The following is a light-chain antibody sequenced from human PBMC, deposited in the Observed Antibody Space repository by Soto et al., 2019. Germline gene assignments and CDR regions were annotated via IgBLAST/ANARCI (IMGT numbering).Light chain of an antibody. CDR1: QSVSNN. CDR3: QQYGSSPPLS. CDR2: GAS. V-gene: IGKV3-15*01. J-gene: IGKJ4*01. Sequence: EIVMTQSPATLSVSPGERATLSCRASQSVSNNLAWYQQKPGQAPRLLIYGASARVSGVPARFSGSGSGTEFTLTISSLQSEDFAVYYCQQYGSSPPLSFGGGTKVDIK.